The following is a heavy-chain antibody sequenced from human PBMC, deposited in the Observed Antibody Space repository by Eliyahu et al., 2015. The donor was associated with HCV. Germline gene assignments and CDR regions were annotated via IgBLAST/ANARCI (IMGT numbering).Heavy chain of an antibody. J-gene: IGHJ3*02. CDR3: ARHRRPYSGYATDDAFDI. V-gene: IGHV4-39*01. CDR1: GDSIXSSSYX. CDR2: VYFTGST. D-gene: IGHD5-12*01. Sequence: QLQLXESGPGLVKPSXTLSLTCXVSGDSIXSSSYXWGWXRQPPGKGLGWIGXVYFTGSTYYNPSLKSRVTLPVDTSKNQFSLKLSSVTAADTAVFYCARHRRPYSGYATDDAFDIWGQGTMVTVSS.